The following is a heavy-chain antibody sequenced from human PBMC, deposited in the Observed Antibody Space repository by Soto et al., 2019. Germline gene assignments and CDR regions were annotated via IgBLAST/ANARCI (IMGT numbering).Heavy chain of an antibody. J-gene: IGHJ6*02. CDR1: GYTFTSYG. D-gene: IGHD3-3*01. V-gene: IGHV1-18*04. CDR3: ARGYDFWSGYYTDPDYYYYYGMDV. Sequence: QVQLVQSGAEVKKPGASVKVSCKASGYTFTSYGISRVRQAPGQGLEWMGWISAYNGNTNYAQKLQGRVTMTTDTSTSTAYMELRSLRSDDTAVYYCARGYDFWSGYYTDPDYYYYYGMDVWGQGTTVTVSS. CDR2: ISAYNGNT.